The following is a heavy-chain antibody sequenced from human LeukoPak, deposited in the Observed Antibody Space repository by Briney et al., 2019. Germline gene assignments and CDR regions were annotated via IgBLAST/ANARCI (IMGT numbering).Heavy chain of an antibody. V-gene: IGHV3-23*01. J-gene: IGHJ4*02. D-gene: IGHD2-2*01. CDR2: ISGSGESS. CDR3: AKGRPLAVAATNY. Sequence: HPGGSLRLSCAASVFTFGSYTLTWVRQAPGEGLEWISAISGSGESSLSTDSVRGRSTISRDNSKNTLYLQINSLRAEDTAVYYCAKGRPLAVAATNYWGEGTLVTVSP. CDR1: VFTFGSYT.